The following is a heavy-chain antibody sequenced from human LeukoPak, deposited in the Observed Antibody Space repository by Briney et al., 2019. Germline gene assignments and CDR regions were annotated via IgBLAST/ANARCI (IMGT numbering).Heavy chain of an antibody. J-gene: IGHJ4*02. CDR2: ISGSGGST. CDR3: AKRGRDGPRPYYYDSSGSIDY. V-gene: IGHV3-23*01. CDR1: GFTFSSYA. D-gene: IGHD3-22*01. Sequence: GGSLRLSCAASGFTFSSYAMSWVRQAPGKGLEWVSAISGSGGSTYYADSVKGRFTISRDNSKNTLYLQMNSLRAEDTAVYYCAKRGRDGPRPYYYDSSGSIDYWGQGTLVTVSS.